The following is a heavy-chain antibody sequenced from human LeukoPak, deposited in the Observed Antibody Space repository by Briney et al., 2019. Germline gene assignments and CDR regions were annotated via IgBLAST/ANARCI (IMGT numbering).Heavy chain of an antibody. J-gene: IGHJ4*02. D-gene: IGHD3-22*01. CDR1: GYTFTSYY. V-gene: IGHV1-46*01. CDR2: INPSGGST. CDR3: ATLGPSAYDCSGYYLGY. Sequence: ASVKVSCKASGYTFTSYYMHWVRQAPGQGLEWMGIINPSGGSTSYAQKFQGRVTMTRDTSTSTVYMELSSLRSEDTAVYYCATLGPSAYDCSGYYLGYWGQGTLVTVSS.